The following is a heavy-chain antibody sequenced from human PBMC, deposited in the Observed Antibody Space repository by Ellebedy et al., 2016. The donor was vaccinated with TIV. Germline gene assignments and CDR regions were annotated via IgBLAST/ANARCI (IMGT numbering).Heavy chain of an antibody. D-gene: IGHD3-10*01. V-gene: IGHV3-66*01. CDR1: GFTVSSNY. CDR2: IYSGGST. Sequence: PGGSLRLSCAASGFTVSSNYMSWVRQAPGKGLEWVSVIYSGGSTYYADSVKGRFTISRDNSKNTLYLQMNSLRAEDTAVYYCARAKRITMVRGVMAYDYWGQGTLVTVSS. J-gene: IGHJ4*02. CDR3: ARAKRITMVRGVMAYDY.